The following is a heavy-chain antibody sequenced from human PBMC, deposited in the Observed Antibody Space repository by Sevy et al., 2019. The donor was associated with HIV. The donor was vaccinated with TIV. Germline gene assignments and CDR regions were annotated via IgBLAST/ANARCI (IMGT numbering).Heavy chain of an antibody. J-gene: IGHJ3*02. CDR2: SGSGGNT. Sequence: GGSLRLSCAASGFTFSSYAMNWVRQAPGKGLEWVSSGSGGNTYYADAVKGRFTISRDSSKNTASLQMNSLRAEDSAIYYCAKGTLIGAAGLDAFDIWGQGTKVTVSS. V-gene: IGHV3-23*01. D-gene: IGHD6-13*01. CDR1: GFTFSSYA. CDR3: AKGTLIGAAGLDAFDI.